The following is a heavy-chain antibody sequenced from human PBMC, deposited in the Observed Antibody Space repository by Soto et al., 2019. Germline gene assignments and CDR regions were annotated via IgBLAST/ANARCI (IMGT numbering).Heavy chain of an antibody. V-gene: IGHV1-3*01. J-gene: IGHJ5*01. CDR2: VNPDIGAT. Sequence: QVHLVQSGAEVKKPGASVMISCKTSGYPFTTSGLHWLRQAPGQSLEWLGWVNPDIGATKYSHKFQDRFTITADTGAGTGYMELSRLRPEDTALYYCVRVSEDDRVFPGTMRGGWCDSWGQGTLVTVSS. CDR3: VRVSEDDRVFPGTMRGGWCDS. D-gene: IGHD3-22*01. CDR1: GYPFTTSG.